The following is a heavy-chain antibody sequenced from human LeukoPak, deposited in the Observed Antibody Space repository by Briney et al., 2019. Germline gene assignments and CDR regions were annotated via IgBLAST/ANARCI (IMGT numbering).Heavy chain of an antibody. CDR1: GGSVSSGSYY. J-gene: IGHJ4*02. CDR3: AREWGPYKYYFDY. Sequence: SETLSLTCTVSGGSVSSGSYYWSWIRQPPGKGLEWNGYIYYSGSTNYNPSLKSRVTISVDTSKNQFSLKLSSVTAADTAVYYCAREWGPYKYYFDYWGQGTLVTVSS. V-gene: IGHV4-61*01. D-gene: IGHD7-27*01. CDR2: IYYSGST.